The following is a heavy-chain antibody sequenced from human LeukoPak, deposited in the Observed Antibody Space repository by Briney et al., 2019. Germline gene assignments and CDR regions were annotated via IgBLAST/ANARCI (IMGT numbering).Heavy chain of an antibody. V-gene: IGHV4-34*01. CDR2: INHSGST. D-gene: IGHD2-2*01. Sequence: SETLSLTCAVYGGSFSGYYWSWIRQPPGKGLEWIGEINHSGSTNYNPSLKSRVTISVDTSKNQFSLKLSSVTAADTAVYYCARLGSTFDIWDQGTMVTVSS. CDR1: GGSFSGYY. CDR3: ARLGSTFDI. J-gene: IGHJ3*02.